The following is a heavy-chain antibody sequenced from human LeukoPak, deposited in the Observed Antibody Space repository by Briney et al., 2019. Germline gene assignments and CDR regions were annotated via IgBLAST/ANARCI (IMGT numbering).Heavy chain of an antibody. CDR3: ARDLMTTVTTADY. Sequence: PGGSLRLSCAASGFTFDDYAMHWVRQAPGKGLEWVSGISWNSGTIGYADSVKGRFTISRDNAKNSLYLQMNSLRAEDTAVYYCARDLMTTVTTADYWGQGTLVTVSS. J-gene: IGHJ4*02. CDR1: GFTFDDYA. D-gene: IGHD4-11*01. CDR2: ISWNSGTI. V-gene: IGHV3-9*01.